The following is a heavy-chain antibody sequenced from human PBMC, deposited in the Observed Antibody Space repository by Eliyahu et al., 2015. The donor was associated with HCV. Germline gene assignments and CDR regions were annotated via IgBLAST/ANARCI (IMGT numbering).Heavy chain of an antibody. CDR2: IYTSGST. CDR3: ARGLTITFGGDAPRETNYYYYYGMDV. Sequence: QVQLQGSGPGLVKPSETLSLTCTVSGGSISSXYXSWIRQPAGKGLEWIGRIYTSGSTNYNPSLKSRVTMSVDTSKNQFSLKLSSVTAADTAVYYCARGLTITFGGDAPRETNYYYYYGMDVWGQGTTVTVSS. J-gene: IGHJ6*02. V-gene: IGHV4-4*07. D-gene: IGHD3-16*01. CDR1: GGSISSXY.